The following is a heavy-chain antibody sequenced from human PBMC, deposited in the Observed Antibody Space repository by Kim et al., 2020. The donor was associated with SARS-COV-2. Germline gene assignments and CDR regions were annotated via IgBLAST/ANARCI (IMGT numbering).Heavy chain of an antibody. CDR3: ARGADYYGSGNWFDP. Sequence: QKFQGRVTMTRNTSISTAYMELSSLRSEDTAVYYCARGADYYGSGNWFDPWGQGTLVNVSS. D-gene: IGHD3-10*01. V-gene: IGHV1-8*01. J-gene: IGHJ5*02.